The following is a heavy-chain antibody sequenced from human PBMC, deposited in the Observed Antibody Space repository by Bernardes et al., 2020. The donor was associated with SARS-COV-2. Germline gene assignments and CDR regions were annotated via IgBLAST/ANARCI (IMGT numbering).Heavy chain of an antibody. CDR2: IYYSGST. CDR3: TTGAEIYYDSSGFSYYFDF. D-gene: IGHD3-22*01. Sequence: SETLSLTCTVSGGSISSYYWSWIRQPPGKGLEWIGYIYYSGSTNYNPSLKSRVTISVDTSKNQFSLKLSSVTAADTAVYYCTTGAEIYYDSSGFSYYFDFWGQGTLVTVSS. CDR1: GGSISSYY. J-gene: IGHJ4*02. V-gene: IGHV4-59*01.